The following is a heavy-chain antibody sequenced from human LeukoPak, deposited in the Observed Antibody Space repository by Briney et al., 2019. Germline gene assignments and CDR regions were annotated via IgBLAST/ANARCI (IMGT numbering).Heavy chain of an antibody. Sequence: SETLSLTCTVSGGSISTNSYYWGWIRQPPGKGLEWIGSIYYSGSTYYNPSLKSRVTISVDTSKNQFSLKLSSVTAADTAVYYCARDRLIGYCSGGSCYANWFDPWGQGTLVTASS. CDR1: GGSISTNSYY. J-gene: IGHJ5*02. D-gene: IGHD2-15*01. V-gene: IGHV4-39*07. CDR2: IYYSGST. CDR3: ARDRLIGYCSGGSCYANWFDP.